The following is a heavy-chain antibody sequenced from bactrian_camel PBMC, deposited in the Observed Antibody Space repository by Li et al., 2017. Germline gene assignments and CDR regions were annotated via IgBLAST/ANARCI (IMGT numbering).Heavy chain of an antibody. CDR2: IATGGSNT. CDR3: IAGHWGGVVVVLCRGSFVT. V-gene: IGHV3S54*01. CDR1: GEMNTYNC. D-gene: IGHD2*01. Sequence: HVQLVESGGGSVQAGGSLRLSCAASGEMNTYNCLGWFRQAPGKEHEEVAGIATGGSNTFYADSVKDRLTISQDNANNTVYLQMNSLKPEDTAMYYCIAGHWGGVVVVLCRGSFVTGARGPRSPSP. J-gene: IGHJ4*01.